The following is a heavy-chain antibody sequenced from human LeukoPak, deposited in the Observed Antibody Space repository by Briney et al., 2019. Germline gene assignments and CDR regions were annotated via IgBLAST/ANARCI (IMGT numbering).Heavy chain of an antibody. D-gene: IGHD2-2*01. J-gene: IGHJ2*01. CDR1: GGTFSSYA. CDR3: ATDSLCSSTSCYFDWYFDL. CDR2: IIPIFGTA. V-gene: IGHV1-69*05. Sequence: ASVKVSCKASGGTFSSYAISWVRQAPGQGLEWMGGIIPIFGTANYAQKFQGRVTITTDESTSTAYMELSSLRSEDTAVYYCATDSLCSSTSCYFDWYFDLWGRGTLVTVSS.